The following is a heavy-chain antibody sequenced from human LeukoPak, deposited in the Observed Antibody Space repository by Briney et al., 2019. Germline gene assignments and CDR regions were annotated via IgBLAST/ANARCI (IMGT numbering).Heavy chain of an antibody. Sequence: PAGSLRLSCAASRFTFSNYARSWVRQAPGKGLEWVSAISGSGDSTYYADSVKGRFTISRDNAKNTLYVQMSSLRAEDTALYYCAKTLGQCSSTRCYVYFDYWGEGTLVTVSS. CDR3: AKTLGQCSSTRCYVYFDY. D-gene: IGHD2-2*01. J-gene: IGHJ4*02. CDR1: RFTFSNYA. CDR2: ISGSGDST. V-gene: IGHV3-23*01.